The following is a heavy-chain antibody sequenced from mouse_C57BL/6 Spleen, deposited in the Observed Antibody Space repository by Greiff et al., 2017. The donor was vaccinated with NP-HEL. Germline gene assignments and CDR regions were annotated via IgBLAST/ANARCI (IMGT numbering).Heavy chain of an antibody. CDR3: ARWSYYYGSPYWYFDV. D-gene: IGHD1-1*01. CDR2: INPNNGGT. J-gene: IGHJ1*03. CDR1: GYTFTDYN. V-gene: IGHV1-18*01. Sequence: EVQLQQSGPELVKPGASVKIPCKASGYTFTDYNMDWVKQSHGKSLEWIGDINPNNGGTIYNQKFKGKATLTVEKSSSTAYMELRSLTSEDTAVYYCARWSYYYGSPYWYFDVWGTGTTVTVSS.